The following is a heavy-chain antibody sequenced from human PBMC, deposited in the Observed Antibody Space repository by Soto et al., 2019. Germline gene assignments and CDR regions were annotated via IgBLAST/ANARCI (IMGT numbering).Heavy chain of an antibody. CDR1: GGSISSSNW. D-gene: IGHD6-6*01. J-gene: IGHJ4*02. CDR3: ARGSLAARPVSDY. Sequence: LSLTCAVSGGSISSSNWWSWVRQPPGKGLEWIGEIYHSGSTNYNPSLKSRVTISVDKSKNQFSLKLSSVTAADTAVYYCARGSLAARPVSDYWGQGTLVTVSS. V-gene: IGHV4-4*02. CDR2: IYHSGST.